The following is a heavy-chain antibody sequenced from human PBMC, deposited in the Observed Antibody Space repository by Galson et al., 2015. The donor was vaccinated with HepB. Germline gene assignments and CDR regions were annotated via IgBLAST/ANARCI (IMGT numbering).Heavy chain of an antibody. CDR2: ITSSSVYT. Sequence: SLRLSCAASGFTFSDYYMSWIRQAPGKGLEWVSYITSSSVYTSYADSVEGRSTISRDNAENSLYLQMNSLRAEDTAVYYCARLYPGSYYFDYWGQGTLVTVSS. J-gene: IGHJ4*02. CDR1: GFTFSDYY. CDR3: ARLYPGSYYFDY. D-gene: IGHD1-26*01. V-gene: IGHV3-11*06.